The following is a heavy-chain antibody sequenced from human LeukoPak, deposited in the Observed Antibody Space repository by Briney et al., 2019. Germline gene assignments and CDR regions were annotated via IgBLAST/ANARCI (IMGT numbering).Heavy chain of an antibody. J-gene: IGHJ6*02. CDR1: GFTFDDYT. CDR2: ISWDGGST. D-gene: IGHD6-13*01. CDR3: AKDLQPLRSVAGMDV. V-gene: IGHV3-43*01. Sequence: GGSLRLSCAASGFTFDDYTMHWVRQAPGKGLEWVSLISWDGGSTYYADSVKGRFTISRDNSKNSLYLQMNSLRTEDTALYYCAKDLQPLRSVAGMDVWGQGTTVTVSS.